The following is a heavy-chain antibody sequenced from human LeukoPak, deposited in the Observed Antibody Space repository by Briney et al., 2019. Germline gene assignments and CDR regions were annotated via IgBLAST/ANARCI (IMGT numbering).Heavy chain of an antibody. D-gene: IGHD4-17*01. CDR3: ARHWATVTTFYVDFGWFDP. V-gene: IGHV4-39*01. CDR1: GGSISSSSYY. CDR2: IYYSGST. J-gene: IGHJ5*02. Sequence: SETLSLTCTVSGGSISSSSYYWGWIRPPPGKGLEWSGSIYYSGSTYYNPSLKSRVTISVDTSKNQFSLKLSSVTAADTAVYYCARHWATVTTFYVDFGWFDPWGQGTLVTVSS.